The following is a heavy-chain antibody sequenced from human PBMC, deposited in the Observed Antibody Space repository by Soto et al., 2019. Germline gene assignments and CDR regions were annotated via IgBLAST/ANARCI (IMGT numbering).Heavy chain of an antibody. V-gene: IGHV4-31*03. CDR2: IYYSGST. CDR3: AGGFGDLLSSYFSYYMDV. J-gene: IGHJ6*03. Sequence: SETLSLTCTVSGGSISSGGYYWNWIRQHPGKGLEWIGYIYYSGSTDYNPSLKSRVTISVDTSKNQFSLKLSSVTAADTAVYYCAGGFGDLLSSYFSYYMDVWGKGTTVTVSS. D-gene: IGHD3-10*01. CDR1: GGSISSGGYY.